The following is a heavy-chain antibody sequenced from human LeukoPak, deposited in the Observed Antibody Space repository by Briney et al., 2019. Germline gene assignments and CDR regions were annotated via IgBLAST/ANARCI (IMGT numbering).Heavy chain of an antibody. CDR1: GFTFSSYG. CDR3: ARDGSFGGFGELPNDY. J-gene: IGHJ4*02. V-gene: IGHV3-30*02. Sequence: GGSLRLSCAASGFTFSSYGMHWVRQAPGKGLEWVAFIRYDGSNKYYADSVKGRFTISRDNSKNTLYLQMNSLRADDTAVYYCARDGSFGGFGELPNDYWGQGTLVTVSS. D-gene: IGHD3-10*01. CDR2: IRYDGSNK.